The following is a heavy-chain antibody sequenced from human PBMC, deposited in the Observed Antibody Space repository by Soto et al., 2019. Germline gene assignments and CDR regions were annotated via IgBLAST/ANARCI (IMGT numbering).Heavy chain of an antibody. CDR2: IYYTGST. D-gene: IGHD5-18*01. Sequence: PLETLSLTCTVSSDSISRYYWSWIRQPPGKGLEWIGYIYYTGSTNSNPSLRSRLTMSVDASQNQFSLKLNSVTAADTAVYYCARGGHGYTTSLFDYWGLGTLVTVSS. V-gene: IGHV4-59*01. CDR1: SDSISRYY. CDR3: ARGGHGYTTSLFDY. J-gene: IGHJ4*02.